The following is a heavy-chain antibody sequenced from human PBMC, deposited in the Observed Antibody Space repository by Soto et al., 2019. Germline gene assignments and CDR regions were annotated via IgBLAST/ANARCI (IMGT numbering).Heavy chain of an antibody. J-gene: IGHJ6*02. CDR1: GFTFSSYG. CDR3: AKDGGHKGAGMDV. CDR2: ISYDGSNK. Sequence: QVQLVESGGGVVQPGRSLRLSCAASGFTFSSYGMHWVRQAPGKGLEWVAVISYDGSNKYYADSVKGRFTISRDNSKHTLYLQMNSLRAEDTVVYYCAKDGGHKGAGMDVWGQGTTVTVSS. D-gene: IGHD2-15*01. V-gene: IGHV3-30*18.